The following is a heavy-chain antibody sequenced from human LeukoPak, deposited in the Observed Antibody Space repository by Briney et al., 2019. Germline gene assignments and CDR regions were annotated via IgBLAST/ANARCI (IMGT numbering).Heavy chain of an antibody. D-gene: IGHD1-26*01. J-gene: IGHJ4*02. CDR3: ARDGDLVGATSLFDY. CDR1: GFTFSSYS. V-gene: IGHV3-21*01. CDR2: ISSSSSYI. Sequence: PGGSLRLSCAASGFTFSSYSMNWVRQAPGKGLEWVSSISSSSSYIYYADSVKGRFTISRDNAKNSLYLQMNSLRAEDTAVYYCARDGDLVGATSLFDYWGQGTLVTVSS.